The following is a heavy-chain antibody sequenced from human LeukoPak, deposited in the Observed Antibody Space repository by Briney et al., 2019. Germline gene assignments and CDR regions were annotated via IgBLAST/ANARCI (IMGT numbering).Heavy chain of an antibody. CDR2: INHSGST. CDR1: GGSISSYY. V-gene: IGHV4-34*01. J-gene: IGHJ4*02. CDR3: AGVATVTTGVDY. D-gene: IGHD4-17*01. Sequence: SETLSLTCTVSGGSISSYYWSWIRQPPGKGLEWIGEINHSGSTNYNPSLKSRVTISVDTSKNQFSLKLSSMTATDTAVYYCAGVATVTTGVDYWGQGTLVTVSS.